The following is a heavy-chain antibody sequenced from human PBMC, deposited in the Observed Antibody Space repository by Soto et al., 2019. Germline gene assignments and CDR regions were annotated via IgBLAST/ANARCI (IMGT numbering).Heavy chain of an antibody. V-gene: IGHV5-10-1*01. J-gene: IGHJ4*02. CDR2: IDPSDSQT. CDR1: GDSFAGYW. CDR3: ARHGAGTAMVTGVDY. Sequence: PGESLKISCKGAGDSFAGYWITWVRQKPGKGLEWMGRIDPSDSQTYYNPSLKSRVTISVDTSKNQFSLKLSSVTAADTAVYYCARHGAGTAMVTGVDYWGQGTLVTVSS. D-gene: IGHD5-18*01.